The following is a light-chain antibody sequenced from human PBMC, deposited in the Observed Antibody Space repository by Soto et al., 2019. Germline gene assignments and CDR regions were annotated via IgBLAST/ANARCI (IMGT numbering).Light chain of an antibody. CDR1: SGHSSYA. CDR2: VNSDGSH. J-gene: IGLJ2*01. CDR3: QTWGTDIHVV. V-gene: IGLV4-69*02. Sequence: QLVLTQSPSASASLGASVKLTCTLSSGHSSYAIAWHQQQPEKGPRYLMKVNSDGSHIKGDGIPDRFSGFSSGAERYLTISSLQSEDEADYYCQTWGTDIHVVFGGGTKLTAL.